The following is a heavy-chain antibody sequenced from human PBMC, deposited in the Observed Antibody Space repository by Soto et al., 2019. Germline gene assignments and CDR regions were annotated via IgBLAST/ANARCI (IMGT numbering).Heavy chain of an antibody. J-gene: IGHJ4*02. D-gene: IGHD6-19*01. V-gene: IGHV4-34*01. Sequence: ETLSLTCAVYGGSFSGYYWSWIRQPPGKGLEWIGEINHSGSTNYNPSLKSRVTISVDTSKNQFSLKLSSVTAADTAVYYCARGVAVAGLDYWGQGTLVTVSS. CDR3: ARGVAVAGLDY. CDR2: INHSGST. CDR1: GGSFSGYY.